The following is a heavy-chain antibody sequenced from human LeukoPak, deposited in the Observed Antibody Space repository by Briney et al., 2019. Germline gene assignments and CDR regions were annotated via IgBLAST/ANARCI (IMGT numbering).Heavy chain of an antibody. CDR3: ARGPLPKYYYDSSGYYYQGYFDY. V-gene: IGHV3-7*01. D-gene: IGHD3-22*01. Sequence: GGSLRLSCAASGFTFSSYWMSWVRQAPGKGLEWVANIKQDGSEKYYVDSVKGRFTISRDNAKNSLYLQMNSLRAEDTAVYYCARGPLPKYYYDSSGYYYQGYFDYWGQGTLVTVSS. CDR1: GFTFSSYW. J-gene: IGHJ4*02. CDR2: IKQDGSEK.